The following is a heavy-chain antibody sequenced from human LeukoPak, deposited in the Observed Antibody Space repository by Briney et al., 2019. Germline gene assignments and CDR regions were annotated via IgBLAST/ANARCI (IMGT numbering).Heavy chain of an antibody. V-gene: IGHV3-23*01. J-gene: IGHJ4*02. D-gene: IGHD3-9*01. CDR2: ISGSGANT. Sequence: GGSLRLSCAASKFTFSTSAMSWVRQAPGKGLEWVSAISGSGANTYYVDSVKGRFTISRDNSKNTLYLEMSSLRSDDTAVYYCAKESQTYYDIMTGYPNYYFDYWGEGTLVTVSS. CDR3: AKESQTYYDIMTGYPNYYFDY. CDR1: KFTFSTSA.